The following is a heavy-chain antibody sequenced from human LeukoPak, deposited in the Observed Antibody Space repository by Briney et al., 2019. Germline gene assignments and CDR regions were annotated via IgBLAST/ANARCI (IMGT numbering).Heavy chain of an antibody. CDR2: ISYDGSNK. CDR1: GFTFSSYG. D-gene: IGHD6-13*01. CDR3: VVYKYILSWSAFDF. V-gene: IGHV3-30*03. Sequence: GGSLRLSCAASGFTFSSYGMHWVRQAPGKGLEWVAVISYDGSNKYYADSVKGRFTISRDNSKNTLYLQMNSLRAEDTAVYYCVVYKYILSWSAFDFWGRGTMVTVSS. J-gene: IGHJ3*01.